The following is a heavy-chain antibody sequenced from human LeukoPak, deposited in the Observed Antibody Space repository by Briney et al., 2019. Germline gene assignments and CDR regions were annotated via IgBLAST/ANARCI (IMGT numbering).Heavy chain of an antibody. CDR3: ARDLVAGSTFDI. V-gene: IGHV1-2*02. CDR2: MNPNSGGP. CDR1: GYTFSGYY. D-gene: IGHD6-19*01. J-gene: IGHJ3*02. Sequence: ASVKVSCKASGYTFSGYYIHWVRQAPGQGLEWMGCMNPNSGGPNYAQKFQGRVTMTRDTSITTAYMELSRLKSDDTAVYYCARDLVAGSTFDIWGQGTMVTVSS.